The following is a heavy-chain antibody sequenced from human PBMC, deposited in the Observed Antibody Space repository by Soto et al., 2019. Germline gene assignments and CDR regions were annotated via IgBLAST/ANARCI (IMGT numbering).Heavy chain of an antibody. CDR2: IFPDDSDT. D-gene: IGHD6-13*01. CDR1: GYSFTTNW. V-gene: IGHV5-51*01. CDR3: ARLIGSSSWLDL. Sequence: GESLKISCQVSGYSFTTNWIAWVRQRPGKGLEWMGSIFPDDSDTRYSPSFQGQVTISVDKAVTTAYLQWSSLKASDSAMYYCARLIGSSSWLDLWGQGALVTVSS. J-gene: IGHJ4*02.